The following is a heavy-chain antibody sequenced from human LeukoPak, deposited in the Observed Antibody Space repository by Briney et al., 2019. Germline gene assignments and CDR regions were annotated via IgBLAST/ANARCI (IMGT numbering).Heavy chain of an antibody. V-gene: IGHV3-43D*04. Sequence: GGSLRLPCAASGFTFDDYAMHWVRQAPGKGLEWVSLISWDGGSTYYADSVKGRFTISRDNSKNSLYLQMNSLRAEDAALYYCAKGMIVVVPAAPFDYWGQGTLVTVSS. D-gene: IGHD2-2*01. J-gene: IGHJ4*02. CDR3: AKGMIVVVPAAPFDY. CDR1: GFTFDDYA. CDR2: ISWDGGST.